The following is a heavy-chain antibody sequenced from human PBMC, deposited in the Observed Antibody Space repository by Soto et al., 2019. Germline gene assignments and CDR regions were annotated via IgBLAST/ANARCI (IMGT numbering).Heavy chain of an antibody. CDR1: GGSISSYY. CDR2: IYYSGST. CDR3: VRVLYFDWLRPSPNYYYYYMDV. V-gene: IGHV4-59*08. D-gene: IGHD3-9*01. J-gene: IGHJ6*03. Sequence: SETLSLTCTVSGGSISSYYWSWIRQPPGKGLEWIGYIYYSGSTNYNPSLKSRVTISVDTSKNQFSLKLSSVTAADTAVYYCVRVLYFDWLRPSPNYYYYYMDVWGKGTTVTVSS.